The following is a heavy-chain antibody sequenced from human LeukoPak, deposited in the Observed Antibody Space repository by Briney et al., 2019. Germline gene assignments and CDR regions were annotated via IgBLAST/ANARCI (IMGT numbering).Heavy chain of an antibody. CDR3: ARIHDFWSGYPRHNWFDP. Sequence: ASVKVSCKASGYTFTSYGISWARQAPGQGLEWMGWISAYNGNTNYAQKLQGRVTLTTDTSTSTAYMELRSLRSDDTAVYYCARIHDFWSGYPRHNWFDPWGQGTLVTVSS. CDR1: GYTFTSYG. D-gene: IGHD3-3*01. J-gene: IGHJ5*02. CDR2: ISAYNGNT. V-gene: IGHV1-18*01.